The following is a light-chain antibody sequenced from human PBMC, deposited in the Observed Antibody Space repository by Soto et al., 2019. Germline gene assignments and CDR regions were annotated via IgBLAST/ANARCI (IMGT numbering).Light chain of an antibody. CDR1: QGIRNN. CDR3: LQHDSYPRT. J-gene: IGKJ1*01. V-gene: IGKV1-17*01. Sequence: DIQMTQSPSSLFASVGDRVTITCRASQGIRNNLGWYQQRPGEAPKRLIYGASSLQRGVPSRVSGSGSGTEFTLTISSLRPEDSATYYCLQHDSYPRTFGQGTKLEIK. CDR2: GAS.